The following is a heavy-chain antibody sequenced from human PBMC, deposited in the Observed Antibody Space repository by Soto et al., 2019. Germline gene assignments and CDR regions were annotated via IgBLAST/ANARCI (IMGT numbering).Heavy chain of an antibody. J-gene: IGHJ4*02. CDR2: INVNGDAT. CDR1: GFIFTSYA. V-gene: IGHV3-23*01. CDR3: AKRIVTVWAPFDY. Sequence: PGGSLRLSCAASGFIFTSYAMSWVRQAPGTGLEWVSSINVNGDATFYADSVKGRFTISRDNSKSTLYLQMNSLRAEDTAVYYCAKRIVTVWAPFDYWGQGALVTVSS. D-gene: IGHD1-26*01.